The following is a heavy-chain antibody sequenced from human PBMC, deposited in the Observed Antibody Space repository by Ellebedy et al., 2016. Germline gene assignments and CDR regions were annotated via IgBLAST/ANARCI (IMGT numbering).Heavy chain of an antibody. J-gene: IGHJ4*02. D-gene: IGHD6-19*01. CDR3: AKDQVAVAGLIDY. CDR1: GFTFSSYS. CDR2: ISSSSSYI. Sequence: GESLKISXAASGFTFSSYSMNWVRQAPGKGLEWVSSISSSSSYIYYADSVKGRFTISRDNAKNSLYLQMNSLRAEDTAVYYCAKDQVAVAGLIDYWGQGTLVTVSS. V-gene: IGHV3-21*04.